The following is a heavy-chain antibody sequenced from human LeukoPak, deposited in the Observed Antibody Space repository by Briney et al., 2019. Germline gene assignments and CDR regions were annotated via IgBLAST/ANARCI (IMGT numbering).Heavy chain of an antibody. CDR3: ARGFGHYGDDEGNFDY. V-gene: IGHV1-8*01. D-gene: IGHD4-17*01. CDR2: MNPNSGNT. J-gene: IGHJ4*02. Sequence: GASVKVSCKASGYTFTSYDINWVRQATGQGLEWMGWMNPNSGNTGYAQKFQGRVTMTRNTSISTAYMELSSLRSEDTAVYHCARGFGHYGDDEGNFDYWGQGTLVTVSS. CDR1: GYTFTSYD.